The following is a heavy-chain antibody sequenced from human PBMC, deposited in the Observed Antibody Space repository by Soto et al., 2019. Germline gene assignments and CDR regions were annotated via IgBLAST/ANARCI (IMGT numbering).Heavy chain of an antibody. CDR2: XXXXGRN. Sequence: PSETLSLTXTVTGGXXTXGDQYWTWIXHRPXKGLEXXGXXXXXGRNNYNPSLKSRVTISLDMSKNQISLKLTSVTAADTAVYYCARGGSSDWQVAFDFWGQGTMVTVSS. V-gene: IGHV4-34*01. CDR3: ARGGSSDWQVAFDF. CDR1: GGXXTXGDQY. D-gene: IGHD6-19*01. J-gene: IGHJ3*01.